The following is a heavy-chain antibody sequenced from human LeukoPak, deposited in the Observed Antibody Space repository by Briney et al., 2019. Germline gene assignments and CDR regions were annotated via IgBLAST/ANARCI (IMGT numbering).Heavy chain of an antibody. CDR1: GGSISSYY. D-gene: IGHD2-2*02. J-gene: IGHJ5*02. CDR2: IYYSGST. V-gene: IGHV4-59*01. Sequence: PSETLSLTCTVSGGSISSYYWSWIRQPPGKGLEWIGYIYYSGSTNYNPSLKSRVTISVDTSKNQFSLKLSSVTAADTAVYYCARDWPNFLGYCSSTSCYTESSWGQGTLVTVSS. CDR3: ARDWPNFLGYCSSTSCYTESS.